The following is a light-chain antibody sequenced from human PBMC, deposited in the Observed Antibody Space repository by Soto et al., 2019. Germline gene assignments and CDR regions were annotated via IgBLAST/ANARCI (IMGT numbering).Light chain of an antibody. J-gene: IGKJ2*01. CDR2: AAS. Sequence: DIQMTQSPSSLSASVGDRVIITCRTSQSISNYLNWYQHKPGKAPKVLISAASNLQSGVPSRFSGSGSGTVFTLTISSLQPEDFATYFCQQANSFPYTFGQGTKVDIK. CDR3: QQANSFPYT. CDR1: QSISNY. V-gene: IGKV1-39*01.